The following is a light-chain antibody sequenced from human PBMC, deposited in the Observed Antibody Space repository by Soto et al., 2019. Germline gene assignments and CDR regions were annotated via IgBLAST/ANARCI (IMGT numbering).Light chain of an antibody. Sequence: EIVLTQSPGTLSLSPLERAALXLMASQSVSSSYLAWYQQKPGQAPRLLIYGASSRATGIPDRFSGGGSGTDFTLTISRLEPEDFAVYYCQQYGSSPETFGQGTKVDIK. J-gene: IGKJ1*01. CDR2: GAS. V-gene: IGKV3-20*01. CDR1: QSVSSSY. CDR3: QQYGSSPET.